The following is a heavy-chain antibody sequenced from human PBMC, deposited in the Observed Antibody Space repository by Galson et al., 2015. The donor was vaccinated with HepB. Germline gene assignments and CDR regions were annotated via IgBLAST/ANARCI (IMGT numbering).Heavy chain of an antibody. Sequence: SLRLSCAASQFTFSSYAMSWVLHAPGKGLEWVSVISSSGAVIYYADSVRGRFTIARDNSKNTLYLQMNSQRTEATALYYCAEAAGYYSYYGLDVWGQGTPVTVSS. CDR3: AEAAGYYSYYGLDV. J-gene: IGHJ6*02. D-gene: IGHD6-13*01. CDR1: QFTFSSYA. V-gene: IGHV3-23*01. CDR2: ISSSGAVI.